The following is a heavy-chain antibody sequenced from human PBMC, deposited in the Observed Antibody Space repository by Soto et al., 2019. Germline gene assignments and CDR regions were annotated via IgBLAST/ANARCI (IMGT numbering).Heavy chain of an antibody. CDR2: ISYDESEK. CDR3: ANTLGYCTTSSCYNWNYFYAMDV. CDR1: GFTFGNYG. Sequence: QVQLAESGGGVVQPGRSLRLSCEASGFTFGNYGMHWVRQAPGKGLEWVTFISYDESEKFYADSVRGRFTISRDNSKNTLYLQMDGLRPEDTAIYYCANTLGYCTTSSCYNWNYFYAMDVWGQGTTVTVSS. V-gene: IGHV3-30*18. J-gene: IGHJ6*02. D-gene: IGHD2-2*01.